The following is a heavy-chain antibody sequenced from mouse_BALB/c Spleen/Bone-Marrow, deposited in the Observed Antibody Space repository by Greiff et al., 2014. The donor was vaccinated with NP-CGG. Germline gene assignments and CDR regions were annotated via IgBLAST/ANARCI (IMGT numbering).Heavy chain of an antibody. D-gene: IGHD1-1*01. CDR3: ARQGYYGSSYWFFDV. V-gene: IGHV5-12*02. J-gene: IGHJ1*01. CDR1: GFTFSDYY. Sequence: EVKLVESGGVLVQPGGSLKLSCATSGFTFSDYYMYWVRQTPEKRLEWVAHISDGGGSTYYPDTVKGRFTISRDNAKNTLYLQMSRLKSEDTAMYYCARQGYYGSSYWFFDVWGAGTTVTVSS. CDR2: ISDGGGST.